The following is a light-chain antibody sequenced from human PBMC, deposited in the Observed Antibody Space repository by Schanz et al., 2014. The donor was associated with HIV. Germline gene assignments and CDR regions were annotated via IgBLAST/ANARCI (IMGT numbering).Light chain of an antibody. CDR1: QSVSSSY. J-gene: IGKJ4*01. CDR2: GAS. CDR3: QQGGSWPLT. V-gene: IGKV3-20*01. Sequence: EIVLTQSPGTLSLSPGERATLSCRASQSVSSSYLAWYQQKPGQAPRLLIYGASSRATGIPDRFSGSGSGTDFTLTINSLEPEDFALYYCQQGGSWPLTFGGGTTVEIK.